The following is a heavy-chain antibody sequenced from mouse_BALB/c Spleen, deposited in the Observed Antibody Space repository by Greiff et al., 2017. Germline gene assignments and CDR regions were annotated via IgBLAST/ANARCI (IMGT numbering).Heavy chain of an antibody. J-gene: IGHJ3*01. Sequence: QVQLKQSGAELVKPGASVKLSCKASGYTFTSYYMYWVKQRPGQGLEWIGEINPSNGGTNFNEKFKSKATLTVDKSSSTAYMQLSSLTSEDSAVYYCTRRGNWESWFAYWGQGTLVTVSA. CDR1: GYTFTSYY. CDR2: INPSNGGT. CDR3: TRRGNWESWFAY. D-gene: IGHD4-1*01. V-gene: IGHV1S81*02.